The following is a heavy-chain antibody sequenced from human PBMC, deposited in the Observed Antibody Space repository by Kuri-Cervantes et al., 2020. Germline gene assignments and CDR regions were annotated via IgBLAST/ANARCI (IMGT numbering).Heavy chain of an antibody. Sequence: TCAASGFTFSSYAISWVRQAPGQGLEWMGGIIPIFGTANYAQKFQGRVTITADESTSTAYMELSSLRSEDTAVYYCARFIAAAGRAGFDPWGQGTLVTVSS. J-gene: IGHJ5*02. V-gene: IGHV1-69*01. CDR1: GFTFSSYA. CDR3: ARFIAAAGRAGFDP. CDR2: IIPIFGTA. D-gene: IGHD6-13*01.